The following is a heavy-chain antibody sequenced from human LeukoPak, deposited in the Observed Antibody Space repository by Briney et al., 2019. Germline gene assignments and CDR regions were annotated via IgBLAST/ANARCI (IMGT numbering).Heavy chain of an antibody. D-gene: IGHD6-19*01. CDR3: VRDLVLAVAGYNWLDP. V-gene: IGHV4-61*02. CDR1: GDSISSGASY. CDR2: IYTSVST. J-gene: IGHJ5*02. Sequence: SETLSLTCTVSGDSISSGASYWSWIRQPAGKALEWLGRIYTSVSTIYNPSLKSRVTMSVHTSKNQFSLNLTSVTAADTAVYYCVRDLVLAVAGYNWLDPWGQGTLVTVSS.